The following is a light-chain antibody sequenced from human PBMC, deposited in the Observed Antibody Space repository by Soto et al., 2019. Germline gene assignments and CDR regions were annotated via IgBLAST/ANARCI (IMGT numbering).Light chain of an antibody. CDR1: QSLLHSNGYNY. J-gene: IGKJ1*01. CDR3: MQALPTPWT. V-gene: IGKV2-28*01. CDR2: WGS. Sequence: DIVMTQSPLSLPVTAGEPASVSCRASQSLLHSNGYNYLDWYLQKPGQSRQLLIYWGSNRASGVPVRFSGSGSGTDFTLQISRVEAEDVGVYYYMQALPTPWTFGQGTKVDIK.